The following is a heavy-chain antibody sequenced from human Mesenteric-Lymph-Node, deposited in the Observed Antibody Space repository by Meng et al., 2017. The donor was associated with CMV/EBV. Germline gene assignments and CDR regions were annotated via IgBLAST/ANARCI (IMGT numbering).Heavy chain of an antibody. CDR1: GFTFSSYN. CDR3: ARDDYDYLWGRYDLWY. V-gene: IGHV3-21*06. Sequence: GESLKISCAASGFTFSSYNMIWVRQAPGKGLEWVSSITYSSTYIYYADSMKGRFTISRDNAKNSLYLQMDSLRAEDTAVYYCARDDYDYLWGRYDLWYWGQGTLVTVSS. J-gene: IGHJ4*02. CDR2: ITYSSTYI. D-gene: IGHD3-16*01.